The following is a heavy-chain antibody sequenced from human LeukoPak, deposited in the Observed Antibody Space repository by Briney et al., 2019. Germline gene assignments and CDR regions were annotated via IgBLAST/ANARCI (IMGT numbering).Heavy chain of an antibody. Sequence: PSETLSLTCAVSGYSISSGYYWGWIRQPPGKGLEWIGSIYHSGSTYYNPSLKSRVTISVDTSKNQFSLKLSSVTAADTAVYYCAGTLGDIGVVAFDIWGQGTMVTISS. D-gene: IGHD2-21*01. CDR3: AGTLGDIGVVAFDI. CDR2: IYHSGST. J-gene: IGHJ3*02. CDR1: GYSISSGYY. V-gene: IGHV4-38-2*01.